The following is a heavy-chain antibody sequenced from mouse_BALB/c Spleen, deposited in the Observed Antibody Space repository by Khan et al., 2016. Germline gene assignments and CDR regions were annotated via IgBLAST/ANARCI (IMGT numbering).Heavy chain of an antibody. Sequence: QIQLVQSGPELKKPGETVKISCKASGYTFTNYGMNWVKQAPGKGLKWMGWINTYTGEPTYADDFKGRFAFSLETSASSAYLQINTLKNEDMATYFWERWLGQAPYHALDYWGQGTSVTVSS. V-gene: IGHV9-1*02. CDR1: GYTFTNYG. D-gene: IGHD3-3*01. CDR2: INTYTGEP. J-gene: IGHJ4*01. CDR3: ERWLGQAPYHALDY.